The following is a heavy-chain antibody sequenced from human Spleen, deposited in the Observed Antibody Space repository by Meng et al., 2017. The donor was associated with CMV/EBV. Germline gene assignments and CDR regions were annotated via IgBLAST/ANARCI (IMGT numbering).Heavy chain of an antibody. Sequence: ASGNTFTNYDVHWVRQAPGQGLEWMGIFNPTGGSTSYAQKFQGRVIMTRDTSTSTVYMELSSLRSEDTAVYYCATKSFTTHWDWFDPWGQGTLVTVS. CDR2: FNPTGGST. V-gene: IGHV1-46*01. CDR1: GNTFTNYD. J-gene: IGHJ5*02. D-gene: IGHD2-15*01. CDR3: ATKSFTTHWDWFDP.